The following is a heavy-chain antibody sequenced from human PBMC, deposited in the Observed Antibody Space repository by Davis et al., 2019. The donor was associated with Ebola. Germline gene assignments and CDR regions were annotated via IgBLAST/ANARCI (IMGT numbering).Heavy chain of an antibody. D-gene: IGHD3-22*01. CDR1: GFSVSSDY. V-gene: IGHV3-23*01. CDR3: AKDMFGASNGYAFDH. J-gene: IGHJ4*02. Sequence: GGSLRLSCAASGFSVSSDYMTWVRQAPGKGLEWVAVISGSGGRTYYADSVEGRFTVSRDNSKSTVFLQMHSLRAEDTALYYCAKDMFGASNGYAFDHWGRGTLVSVSP. CDR2: ISGSGGRT.